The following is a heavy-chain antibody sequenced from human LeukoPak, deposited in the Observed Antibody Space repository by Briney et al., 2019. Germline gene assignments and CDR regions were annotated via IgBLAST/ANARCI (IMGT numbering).Heavy chain of an antibody. CDR3: ARHYYDSSGLAYYFDY. Sequence: SETLSLTCTVSGGSISSSSSYWGWIRQPPGKGMGRIGSVRYSGKTYYNPSLKSRVTMSLDTSKNQFSLRLTSVTAADTAVYSCARHYYDSSGLAYYFDYWGQGTLVTVSS. D-gene: IGHD3-22*01. J-gene: IGHJ4*02. CDR2: VRYSGKT. CDR1: GGSISSSSSY. V-gene: IGHV4-39*01.